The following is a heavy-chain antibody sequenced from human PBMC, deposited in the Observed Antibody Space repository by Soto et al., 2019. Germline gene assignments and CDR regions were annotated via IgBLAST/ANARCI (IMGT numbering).Heavy chain of an antibody. V-gene: IGHV4-34*01. CDR2: INHSGST. J-gene: IGHJ6*03. D-gene: IGHD2-15*01. Sequence: SETLSLTCAVYGGSFSGYYWSWIRQPPWKGLEWIGEINHSGSTNYNPSLKSRVTISVDTSKNQFSLKLSSVTAADTAVYYCARGRASRYCSGGSCYSDYYYYYMDVWGKGTTVTVSS. CDR1: GGSFSGYY. CDR3: ARGRASRYCSGGSCYSDYYYYYMDV.